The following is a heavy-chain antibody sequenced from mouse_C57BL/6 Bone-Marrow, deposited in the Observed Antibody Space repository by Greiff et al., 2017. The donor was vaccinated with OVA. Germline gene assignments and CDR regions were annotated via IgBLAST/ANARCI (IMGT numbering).Heavy chain of an antibody. D-gene: IGHD2-10*02. CDR1: GYTFTSYW. V-gene: IGHV1-64*01. J-gene: IGHJ2*01. Sequence: QVQLKQPGAELVKPGASVKLSCKASGYTFTSYWMHWVKQRPGQGLEWIGMIHPNSGSTNYNEKFRSKATLTVDKSSSTAYMQLSSLTSEDSAVYFCARREYGYYFDYWGQGTTLTVSS. CDR2: IHPNSGST. CDR3: ARREYGYYFDY.